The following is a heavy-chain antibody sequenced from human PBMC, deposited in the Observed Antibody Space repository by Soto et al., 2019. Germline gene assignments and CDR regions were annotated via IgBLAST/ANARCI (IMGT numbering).Heavy chain of an antibody. D-gene: IGHD2-15*01. CDR3: AREGGHCSGGSCYSRYYYGMDV. Sequence: QVQVVQSGAEVKKPGCSVKVSCKASGGTFSSYAISWVRQAPGQGLEWMGGIIPIFGTANYAQKFQGRVTITADESTSTSYMELSSLRSEDTAVYYCAREGGHCSGGSCYSRYYYGMDVWGQGTTVTVSS. CDR1: GGTFSSYA. CDR2: IIPIFGTA. V-gene: IGHV1-69*12. J-gene: IGHJ6*02.